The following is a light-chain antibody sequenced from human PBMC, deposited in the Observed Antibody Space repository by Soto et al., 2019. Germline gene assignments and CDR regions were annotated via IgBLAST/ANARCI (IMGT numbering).Light chain of an antibody. CDR1: QSVGSY. Sequence: EIVLTQSPATLSLSPGERATLSCRASQSVGSYLAWYQQKPGQAPRLLIFDASNRATGIPARFSGSGSGTDFTLTISSLEPEDFEVYYCQQRSNWPLGTFGQGTKVEIK. CDR2: DAS. J-gene: IGKJ1*01. V-gene: IGKV3-11*01. CDR3: QQRSNWPLGT.